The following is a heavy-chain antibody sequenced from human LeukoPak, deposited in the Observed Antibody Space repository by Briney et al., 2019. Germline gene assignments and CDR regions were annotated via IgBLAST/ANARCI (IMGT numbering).Heavy chain of an antibody. J-gene: IGHJ3*02. CDR1: GGSITDYY. V-gene: IGHV4-59*01. CDR2: IYYSGST. Sequence: PSETLSLTCSVSGGSITDYYWTWIRQPPGKELEWIGYIYYSGSTNYNPSLKSRVSISIDTSKNQVSLRLTSVTAADTAVYYCAREMLWSNAFDIWGQGTMVTVSS. CDR3: AREMLWSNAFDI. D-gene: IGHD5-18*01.